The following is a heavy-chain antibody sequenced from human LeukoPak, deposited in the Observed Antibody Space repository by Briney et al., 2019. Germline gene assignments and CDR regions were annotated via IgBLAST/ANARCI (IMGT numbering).Heavy chain of an antibody. J-gene: IGHJ4*02. Sequence: GGSLRLSCAASGFIFSSYAMYWVRQAPGRGLEYVSVNSSNGGRTFYANSVKGRFTISRDNSKNTLYLQMGSLRPEDMAVYYCTRDASDIVVVPAAVGPFDYWGQGTLVTVSS. V-gene: IGHV3-64*01. D-gene: IGHD2-2*01. CDR2: NSSNGGRT. CDR1: GFIFSSYA. CDR3: TRDASDIVVVPAAVGPFDY.